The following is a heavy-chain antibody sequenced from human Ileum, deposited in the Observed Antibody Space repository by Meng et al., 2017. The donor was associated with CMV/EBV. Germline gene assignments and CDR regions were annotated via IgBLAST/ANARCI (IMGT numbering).Heavy chain of an antibody. J-gene: IGHJ4*02. D-gene: IGHD3-3*01. CDR1: GFTFNTCG. CDR3: AKGDFWSAHSD. Sequence: GESLKISCAASGFTFNTCGMAWVRQAPGKGLEWVAFIRYDGSNKYYADSVKGRFTISRDNSKNTLYLQMNSLRAEDTAVYYCAKGDFWSAHSDWGQGTLVTVSS. CDR2: IRYDGSNK. V-gene: IGHV3-30*02.